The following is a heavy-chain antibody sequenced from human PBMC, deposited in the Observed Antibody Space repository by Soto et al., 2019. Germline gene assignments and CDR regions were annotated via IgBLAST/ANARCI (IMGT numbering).Heavy chain of an antibody. D-gene: IGHD6-13*01. V-gene: IGHV4-34*01. J-gene: IGHJ5*02. CDR2: INHSGST. Sequence: SETLSLTCAVYGGSFSGYYWSWIRQPPGKGLELIGEINHSGSTNYNPSLKSRVTLSVDTSKNQFSLKLSSVTAADTAVYYCARGSIRVAAAGFRFDPWGQGTLVTVSS. CDR3: ARGSIRVAAAGFRFDP. CDR1: GGSFSGYY.